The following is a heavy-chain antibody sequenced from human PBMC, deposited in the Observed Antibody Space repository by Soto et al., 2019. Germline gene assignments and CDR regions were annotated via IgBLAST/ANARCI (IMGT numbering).Heavy chain of an antibody. V-gene: IGHV1-69*12. CDR2: IIAFSDIV. CDR3: ARSLYSSGWFHSGNSYYYYGMDV. D-gene: IGHD6-25*01. Sequence: QVQLVQSGAEVKKPGSSVKVSCKASGGTFGIYAITWVRQAPGQGLEWMGGIIAFSDIVNYTQKLQGRVTLTADESTNTAYMDLSSLRSEDTAVYYCARSLYSSGWFHSGNSYYYYGMDVWGQGTTVTVSS. J-gene: IGHJ6*02. CDR1: GGTFGIYA.